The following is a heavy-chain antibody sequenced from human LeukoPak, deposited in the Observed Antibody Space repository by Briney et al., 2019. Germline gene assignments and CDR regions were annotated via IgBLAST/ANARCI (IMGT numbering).Heavy chain of an antibody. J-gene: IGHJ4*02. Sequence: ASVKVSCKASGGTFSSYAISWVRQAPGQGLEWMGGIIPIFGTANYAQKFQGRVTITADKSTSTAYMELRSLRSDDTAVYYCARGYVDTAMVNHFDYWGQGTLVTVSS. CDR3: ARGYVDTAMVNHFDY. V-gene: IGHV1-69*06. CDR1: GGTFSSYA. CDR2: IIPIFGTA. D-gene: IGHD5-18*01.